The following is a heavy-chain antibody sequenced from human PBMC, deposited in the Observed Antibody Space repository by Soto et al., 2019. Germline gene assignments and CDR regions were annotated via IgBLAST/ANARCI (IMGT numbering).Heavy chain of an antibody. CDR2: ITHDGSGT. CDR3: GSVFEY. V-gene: IGHV3-74*01. Sequence: EVEVVESGGGLVQPGESLRLSCAASGFIFTNYWMHWVRQVPGRGLVWVSGITHDGSGTKYADSVKGRFTMSRDNAKNTVYLQMNSVGPEDTAVYYCGSVFEYWGRGTLVTVSS. CDR1: GFIFTNYW. J-gene: IGHJ4*01.